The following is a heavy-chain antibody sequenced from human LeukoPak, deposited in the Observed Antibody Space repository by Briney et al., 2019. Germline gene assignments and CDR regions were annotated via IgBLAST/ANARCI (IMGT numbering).Heavy chain of an antibody. V-gene: IGHV4-59*01. CDR3: ARLRTTYYGYYYGMDV. Sequence: SETLSLTCTVSGGSISSYYWSWIRQHPGKGLEWIGYIYYSGSTNYNPSLKSRVTISVDTSKNQFSLKLSSVTAADTAVYYCARLRTTYYGYYYGMDVWGQGTTVTVSS. D-gene: IGHD2/OR15-2a*01. J-gene: IGHJ6*02. CDR1: GGSISSYY. CDR2: IYYSGST.